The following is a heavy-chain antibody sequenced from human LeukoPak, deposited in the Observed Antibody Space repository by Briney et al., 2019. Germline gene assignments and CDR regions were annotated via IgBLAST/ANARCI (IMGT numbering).Heavy chain of an antibody. V-gene: IGHV4-39*01. CDR2: VYSGGNT. J-gene: IGHJ4*02. CDR3: VRQGVGSSSF. CDR1: GGSISTSIYY. Sequence: PSETLSLTCTVSGGSISTSIYYWGWIRQPPGMRLEWIGSVYSGGNTYYSPSLKSQVTVSVDTSKNQFSLRLNSVTAADTAVYYCVRQGVGSSSFCGQGTLVTVSS. D-gene: IGHD3-3*01.